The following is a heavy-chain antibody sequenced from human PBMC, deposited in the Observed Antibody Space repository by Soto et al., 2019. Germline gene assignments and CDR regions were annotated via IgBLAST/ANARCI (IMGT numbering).Heavy chain of an antibody. CDR2: IYPGDSDT. J-gene: IGHJ6*03. V-gene: IGHV5-51*01. D-gene: IGHD6-6*01. CDR1: GYSFTSYW. Sequence: PGESLKISCKGSGYSFTSYWIGWVRQMPGKCLEWMGIIYPGDSDTRYSPSFQGQVTISADKSNSTAYLQWNSLKASDTAMYYCARHFEYSSSSGTAYYYYYYMDVWGKGTTVTVSS. CDR3: ARHFEYSSSSGTAYYYYYYMDV.